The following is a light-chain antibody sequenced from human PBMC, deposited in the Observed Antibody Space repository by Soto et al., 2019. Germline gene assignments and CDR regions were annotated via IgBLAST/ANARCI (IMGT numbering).Light chain of an antibody. CDR3: QHNGNPWT. CDR1: QTVSSTY. Sequence: EVWLTQYPGTLSLSPGERGTLSCGASQTVSSTYLAWYQQKPGQAPRLLIYGASSRATGIPDRFSGSGSGTDFTLTISRMEPEDFAVYYCQHNGNPWTFGHGTKVDIK. V-gene: IGKV3-20*01. CDR2: GAS. J-gene: IGKJ1*01.